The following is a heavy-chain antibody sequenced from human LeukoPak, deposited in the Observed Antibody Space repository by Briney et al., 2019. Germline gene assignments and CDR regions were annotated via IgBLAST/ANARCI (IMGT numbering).Heavy chain of an antibody. CDR1: GGTFSSYA. CDR3: ARALSERGYFDY. V-gene: IGHV1-69*04. Sequence: VASVKVSCKASGGTFSSYAISWVRQAPGQGLEWMGRIIPILGIANYAQKFQGRVTITADESTSTAYMELSSLRSEDTAVYYCARALSERGYFDYWGQGTLVTASS. J-gene: IGHJ4*02. D-gene: IGHD5-24*01. CDR2: IIPILGIA.